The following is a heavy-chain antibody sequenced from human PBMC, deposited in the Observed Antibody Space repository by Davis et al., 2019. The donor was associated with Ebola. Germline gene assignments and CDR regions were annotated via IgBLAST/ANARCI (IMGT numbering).Heavy chain of an antibody. D-gene: IGHD3-10*01. CDR2: ISYDGSNK. CDR1: GFTFSSYS. V-gene: IGHV3-30*03. Sequence: GESLKISCAASGFTFSSYSMNWVRQAPGKGLEWVAVISYDGSNKYYADSVKGRFTISRDNSKNTLYLQMNSLRAEDTAVYYCARGSRGYYGSGSYYNGGGDYWGQGTLVTVSS. CDR3: ARGSRGYYGSGSYYNGGGDY. J-gene: IGHJ4*02.